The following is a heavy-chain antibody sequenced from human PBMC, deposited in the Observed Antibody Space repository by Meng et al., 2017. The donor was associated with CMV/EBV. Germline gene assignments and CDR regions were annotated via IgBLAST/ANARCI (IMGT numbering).Heavy chain of an antibody. CDR1: GGSFSGDY. Sequence: SETLSLTCAVYGGSFSGDYWSWIRQPPGKGLEWIGEINHSGSTNYNPSLKSRVTISVDTSKNQFSLKLSSVTAADTAVYYCARAKTMDYWGQGTLVTVSS. J-gene: IGHJ4*02. CDR3: ARAKTMDY. V-gene: IGHV4-34*01. D-gene: IGHD1-14*01. CDR2: INHSGST.